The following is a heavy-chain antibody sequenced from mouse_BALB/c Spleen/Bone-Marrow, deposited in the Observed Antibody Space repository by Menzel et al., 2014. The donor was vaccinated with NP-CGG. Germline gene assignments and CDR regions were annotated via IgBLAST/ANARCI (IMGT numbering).Heavy chain of an antibody. CDR3: ARNSFRDYDLDY. V-gene: IGHV14-3*02. CDR1: GFNIKDTY. J-gene: IGHJ4*01. D-gene: IGHD1-2*01. Sequence: VQLQQSGAELVKPGASVRLSCTASGFNIKDTYIHWVKQRPEQGLEWIGRIDPATGNSKYDPKFQGKATMRADTSSNTVYLQLSSLTFEDSAVYYCARNSFRDYDLDYRGQGTSVTVSS. CDR2: IDPATGNS.